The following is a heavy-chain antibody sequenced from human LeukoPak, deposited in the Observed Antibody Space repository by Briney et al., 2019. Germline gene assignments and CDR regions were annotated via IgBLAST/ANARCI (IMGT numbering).Heavy chain of an antibody. CDR2: TNWNGGST. V-gene: IGHV3-20*04. CDR1: GFTFDDYG. D-gene: IGHD4-17*01. CDR3: ARAGYGDYFDY. J-gene: IGHJ4*02. Sequence: GGSLRLSCAASGFTFDDYGMSWVRQAPGKGLEWVSGTNWNGGSTGYADSVKGRFTISRDNAKNSLYLQMNSLRAEDTALYYCARAGYGDYFDYWGQGTLVTVSS.